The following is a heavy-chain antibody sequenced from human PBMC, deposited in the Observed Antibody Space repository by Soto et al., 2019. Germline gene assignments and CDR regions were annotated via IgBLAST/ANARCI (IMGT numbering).Heavy chain of an antibody. CDR3: AKVGPGGLSGSDEHYSYYIDV. J-gene: IGHJ6*03. CDR1: ESITSRDA. D-gene: IGHD3-9*01. CDR2: ISGRGGST. Sequence: GGARRLCWAAAESITSRDAIRLGRQPPEKGLEWVTAISGRGGSTHYAEPVKGRCTISIDNSKNTLHLQMNSLRAEDTAVYYCAKVGPGGLSGSDEHYSYYIDVSAQGTXVPVSS. V-gene: IGHV3-23*01.